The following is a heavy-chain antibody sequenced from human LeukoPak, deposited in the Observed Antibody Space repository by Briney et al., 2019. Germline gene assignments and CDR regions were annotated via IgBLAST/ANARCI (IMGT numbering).Heavy chain of an antibody. CDR2: IYTTGRT. J-gene: IGHJ4*02. CDR3: ARAGYTIWSYVFDF. D-gene: IGHD2-2*02. Sequence: SETLSLTCSVSSGSVNSYWWSWIRQPAGKGLEFLGCIYTTGRTNYNPSLKSRVSMSVDTSKNMFSLELRSVAAADTAVYFCARAGYTIWSYVFDFWGQGALVAVSS. V-gene: IGHV4-4*07. CDR1: SGSVNSYW.